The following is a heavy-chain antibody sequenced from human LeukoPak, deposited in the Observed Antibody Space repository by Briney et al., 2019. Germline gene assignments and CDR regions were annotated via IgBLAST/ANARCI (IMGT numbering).Heavy chain of an antibody. J-gene: IGHJ3*01. CDR2: INPNSGGT. D-gene: IGHD3-22*01. Sequence: GASVKVSCKASGYTFTGYYMHWVRQAPGQGLEWMGWINPNSGGTNYAQKFQGRVTMTRDTSISTAYMELSRLRSDDTAVYYCAREDNDSSGYYPKHDAFDVWGQGTMVTVSS. V-gene: IGHV1-2*02. CDR1: GYTFTGYY. CDR3: AREDNDSSGYYPKHDAFDV.